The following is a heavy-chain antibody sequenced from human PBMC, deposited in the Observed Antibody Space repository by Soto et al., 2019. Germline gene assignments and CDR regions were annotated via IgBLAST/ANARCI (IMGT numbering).Heavy chain of an antibody. CDR2: IYWNDDK. J-gene: IGHJ5*02. V-gene: IGHV2-5*01. CDR3: AHRRRIGEVAYSAWFDP. Sequence: SGPTLVNPTQTLTLTCTFSGFSLSTGGVGVGWIRQPPGKALEWLAAIYWNDDKRYSSSLKNRLTITKDTSKNPVVLTMTNMDPVDTATYYCAHRRRIGEVAYSAWFDPWGEGTLVTVSS. CDR1: GFSLSTGGVG. D-gene: IGHD4-4*01.